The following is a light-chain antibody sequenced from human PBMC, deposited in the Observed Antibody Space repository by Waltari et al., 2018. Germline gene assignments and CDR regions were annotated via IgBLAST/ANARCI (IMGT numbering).Light chain of an antibody. CDR3: LSADISGSYWV. Sequence: SYELTQPPSVAASLGQMARITCSGDAMPKNYTYWYQQKPGQFPLVIIYRDSERPSGIPERFSGSSSGTINTLTISGVQAEDEADYYCLSADISGSYWVFGGGTKLTVL. J-gene: IGLJ3*02. CDR2: RDS. CDR1: AMPKNY. V-gene: IGLV3-16*01.